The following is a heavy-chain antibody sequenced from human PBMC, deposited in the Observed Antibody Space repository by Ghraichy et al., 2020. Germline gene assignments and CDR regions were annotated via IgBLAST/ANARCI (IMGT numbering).Heavy chain of an antibody. CDR3: ARITKPHLSFDY. CDR1: GYTFTSYG. CDR2: ISAYNGNT. V-gene: IGHV1-18*01. D-gene: IGHD1-20*01. Sequence: ASVKVSCKASGYTFTSYGISWVRQAPGPGLEWMGWISAYNGNTNYAHKLQGRVTMTPDTSTSTAYMELRSLRSDDTAVYYCARITKPHLSFDYWGQGTLVTVSS. J-gene: IGHJ4*02.